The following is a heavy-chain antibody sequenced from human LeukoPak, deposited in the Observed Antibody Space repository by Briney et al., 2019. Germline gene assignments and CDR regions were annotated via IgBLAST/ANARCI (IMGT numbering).Heavy chain of an antibody. CDR3: AKDPWHLGTVAGLFDY. V-gene: IGHV3-21*04. J-gene: IGHJ4*02. CDR2: ITSSGSHI. Sequence: GGSLRLSCAASGFTFSSYSMNWVRQAPGKGLEWVSSITSSGSHIYYADSLKDRFTISRDNAQNSLYLQVNSLRAEDTAVYYCAKDPWHLGTVAGLFDYWGQGTLVTVSS. CDR1: GFTFSSYS. D-gene: IGHD6-19*01.